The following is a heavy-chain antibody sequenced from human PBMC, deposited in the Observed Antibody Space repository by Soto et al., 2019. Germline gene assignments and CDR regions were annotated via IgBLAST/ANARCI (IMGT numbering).Heavy chain of an antibody. CDR1: GGTFSSYT. J-gene: IGHJ3*02. Sequence: SVKVSCKASGGTFSSYTISWVRQAPGQGLEWMGRIIPILGIANYAQKFQGRVTITADKSTSTAYMELSSLRSEDTAVYYCARDVYYDSSGYPDAFDIWGQGTMVTVSS. D-gene: IGHD3-22*01. CDR3: ARDVYYDSSGYPDAFDI. V-gene: IGHV1-69*04. CDR2: IIPILGIA.